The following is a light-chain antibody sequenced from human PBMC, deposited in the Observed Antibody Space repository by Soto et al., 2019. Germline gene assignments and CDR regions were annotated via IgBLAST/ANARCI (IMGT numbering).Light chain of an antibody. CDR3: QQYNNWPRT. CDR2: GAS. CDR1: QSVSSN. J-gene: IGKJ1*01. V-gene: IGKV3-15*01. Sequence: EIVMTQSPATLSVSPGERATLSCRVSQSVSSNLAWYQQKPGQAPRLLMYGASIRATGIPARFSGSGSGTEVTLTIRSLQSEDFAVYYCQQYNNWPRTFGQGTKVEVK.